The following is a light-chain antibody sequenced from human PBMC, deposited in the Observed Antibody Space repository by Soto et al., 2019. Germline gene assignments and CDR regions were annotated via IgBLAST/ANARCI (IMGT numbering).Light chain of an antibody. V-gene: IGKV1-39*01. CDR3: QQSFDTPFT. CDR2: ATS. CDR1: QSISSF. Sequence: DIQMTQSPASLSASVGDRVTITCRASQSISSFLNWYQQKPGKAPKFLIYATSSVQSDVPSRFSGSGSGTDFTLTINSMQPEYFATYFCQQSFDTPFTFGKGTKLEIK. J-gene: IGKJ2*01.